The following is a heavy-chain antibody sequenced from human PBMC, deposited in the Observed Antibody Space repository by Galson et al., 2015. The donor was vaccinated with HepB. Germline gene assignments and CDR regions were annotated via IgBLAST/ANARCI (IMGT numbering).Heavy chain of an antibody. D-gene: IGHD1-7*01. J-gene: IGHJ5*02. CDR1: GHSFTTYG. Sequence: SVKVSCKAYGHSFTTYGFTWVRQAPGQGLEWMGWISADKGHTDYAQKLQGRVTMTTNTSTTTAYMELRNLRSDDTAVYYCAAVKWNYGVADGTWFDPWGQGTPVTVSS. CDR2: ISADKGHT. CDR3: AAVKWNYGVADGTWFDP. V-gene: IGHV1-18*04.